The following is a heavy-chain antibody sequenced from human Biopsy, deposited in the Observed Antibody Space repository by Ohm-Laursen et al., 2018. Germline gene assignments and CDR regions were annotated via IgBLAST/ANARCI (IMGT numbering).Heavy chain of an antibody. CDR1: GFTFSDYY. CDR3: ARDWGGDYGGNIDYYYFYGMDV. J-gene: IGHJ6*02. CDR2: ISRRGSII. Sequence: SLRLSCAASGFTFSDYYMSWVRQAPGQGLEWLSSISRRGSIIDYADSVKGRFTISRDNAQNTLYLQMNSLRADDTAVYYCARDWGGDYGGNIDYYYFYGMDVWGQGTTVTVSS. D-gene: IGHD4-23*01. V-gene: IGHV3-11*01.